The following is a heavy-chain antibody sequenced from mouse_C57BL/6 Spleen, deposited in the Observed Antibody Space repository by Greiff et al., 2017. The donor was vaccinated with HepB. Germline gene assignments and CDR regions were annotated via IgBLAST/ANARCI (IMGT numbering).Heavy chain of an antibody. CDR2: IWSGGST. V-gene: IGHV2-2*01. D-gene: IGHD1-1*01. Sequence: VHLVESGPGLVQPSQSLSITCTVSGFSLTSYGVHWVRQSPGKGLEWLGVIWSGGSTDYNAAFISRLSISKDNSKSQVFFKMNSLQADDTAIYYWSRSYYEGYYAMDYWGQGTSVTVSS. CDR1: GFSLTSYG. J-gene: IGHJ4*01. CDR3: SRSYYEGYYAMDY.